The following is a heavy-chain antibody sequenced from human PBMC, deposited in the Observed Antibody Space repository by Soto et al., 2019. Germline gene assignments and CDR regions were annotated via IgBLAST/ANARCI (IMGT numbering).Heavy chain of an antibody. V-gene: IGHV6-1*01. CDR3: ARGMITFGGYYYYMDV. CDR1: GDSVSSNSAA. Sequence: QSQTLSLTCAISGDSVSSNSAAWNWIRQSPSRGLEWLGRTYYRSKWYNDYAVSVKSRITINPDTSKNQFSLQLNSVTPEDTAVYYCARGMITFGGYYYYMDVWGKGTTVTVSS. CDR2: TYYRSKWYN. D-gene: IGHD3-16*01. J-gene: IGHJ6*03.